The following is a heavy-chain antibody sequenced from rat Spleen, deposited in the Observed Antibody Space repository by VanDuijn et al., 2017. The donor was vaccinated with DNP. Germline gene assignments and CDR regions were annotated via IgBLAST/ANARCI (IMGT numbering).Heavy chain of an antibody. J-gene: IGHJ2*01. D-gene: IGHD1-4*01. V-gene: IGHV5-29*01. CDR1: GFSFNKYG. CDR3: AGRPPPTRGPFDY. Sequence: EVQLVESGGGLVQPGKSLKLSCAASGFSFNKYGMAWVRQAPTKGLEWVAALSYDGSSTYYRDSVKGRFTISRDNAKSTLYLQMDSLRSEDTATYYCAGRPPPTRGPFDYWGQGIMVTVSS. CDR2: LSYDGSST.